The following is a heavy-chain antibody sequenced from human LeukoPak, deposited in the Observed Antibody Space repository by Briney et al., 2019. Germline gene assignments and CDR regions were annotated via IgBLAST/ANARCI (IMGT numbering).Heavy chain of an antibody. V-gene: IGHV3-48*01. CDR1: GFTFSSYS. Sequence: GGSLRLSCAASGFTFSSYSMNWVRQAPGKGLEWVSYISSSSSTIYYADSVKGRFTISRDNAKNSLYLQMNSLRAEDTAVYYCAIGYCSGGSCHGHGYWGQGTLVTVSS. J-gene: IGHJ4*02. CDR2: ISSSSSTI. CDR3: AIGYCSGGSCHGHGY. D-gene: IGHD2-15*01.